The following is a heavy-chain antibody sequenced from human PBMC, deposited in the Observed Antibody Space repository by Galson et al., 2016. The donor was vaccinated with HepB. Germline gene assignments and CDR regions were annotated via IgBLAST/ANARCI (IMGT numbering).Heavy chain of an antibody. J-gene: IGHJ2*01. CDR2: ISGGGVST. V-gene: IGHV3-23*01. CDR3: ARVGYNYGSGSYYNGDDWYFDL. CDR1: GFTFSSYA. D-gene: IGHD3-10*01. Sequence: SLRLSCAASGFTFSSYAMTWVRQAPGKGLQWVSGISGGGVSTHYADSVKGRFTISRDNSENTLYLQMNSLRAEDTAVYYCARVGYNYGSGSYYNGDDWYFDLWGRGTLVIVSS.